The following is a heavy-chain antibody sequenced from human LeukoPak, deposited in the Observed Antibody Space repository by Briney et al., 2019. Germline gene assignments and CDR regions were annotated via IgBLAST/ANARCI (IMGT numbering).Heavy chain of an antibody. CDR1: GFTFSSYE. Sequence: GGSLRLSCAASGFTFSSYEMNWVRQAPGKGLEWVSYISSSGSTIYYADSVKGRFTIPRDNAKNLLYLQMNSLRAEDTAVYYCARDDGDYAFDYWGQGTLVTVSS. V-gene: IGHV3-48*03. CDR3: ARDDGDYAFDY. D-gene: IGHD4-17*01. J-gene: IGHJ4*02. CDR2: ISSSGSTI.